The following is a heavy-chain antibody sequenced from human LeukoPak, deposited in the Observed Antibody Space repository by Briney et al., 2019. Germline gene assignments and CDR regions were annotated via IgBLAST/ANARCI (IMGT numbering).Heavy chain of an antibody. V-gene: IGHV3-21*01. CDR2: ISSSSSYI. CDR1: GFTFSSYS. Sequence: PGGSLRLSCAASGFTFSSYSMNWVRQAPGKGLEWVSSISSSSSYIYYADSVKGRFTISRDNAKNSLYLQMNSLRAEDTAVYYCARGIAARPMSDAFDIWGQGTMVTVSS. CDR3: ARGIAARPMSDAFDI. J-gene: IGHJ3*02. D-gene: IGHD6-6*01.